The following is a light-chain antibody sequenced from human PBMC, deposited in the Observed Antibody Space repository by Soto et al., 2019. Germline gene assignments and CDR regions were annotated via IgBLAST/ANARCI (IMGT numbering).Light chain of an antibody. V-gene: IGLV1-47*01. CDR1: SSNIGSNY. J-gene: IGLJ1*01. CDR2: RNN. Sequence: QSVLTQPPSASGTPGQRVTISCSGSSSNIGSNYVYWYQQLPGTAPKLLIYRNNHRPSGVPDRFSGSKSGTSASLAISGLRFEDEADYYCAAWDDSLGVYVFGTGTKLTVL. CDR3: AAWDDSLGVYV.